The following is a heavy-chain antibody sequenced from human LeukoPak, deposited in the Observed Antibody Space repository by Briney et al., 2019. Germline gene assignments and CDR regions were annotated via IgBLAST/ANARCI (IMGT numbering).Heavy chain of an antibody. CDR1: GGSIRSSSYY. CDR3: AGQGGSYPFDY. Sequence: PSETLSLTCTVSGGSIRSSSYYWGWIRQPPGKGLEWIGSIYYTGATWYNPSLTSRVTISLDTSKKQLSLRLSSVTAADTAVYYCAGQGGSYPFDYWGQGTLVTLSS. V-gene: IGHV4-39*01. CDR2: IYYTGAT. D-gene: IGHD1-26*01. J-gene: IGHJ4*02.